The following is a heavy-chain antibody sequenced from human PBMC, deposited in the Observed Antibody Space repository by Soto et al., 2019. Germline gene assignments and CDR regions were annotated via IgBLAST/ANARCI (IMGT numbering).Heavy chain of an antibody. CDR2: ISAYNGNT. D-gene: IGHD6-6*01. J-gene: IGHJ5*02. V-gene: IGHV1-18*01. CDR3: ARGYSSSGLDP. Sequence: QFQVVQSGTEVKKPGASVKVSCKASGYTFTNYGISCVRQAPGQGLEWMGWISAYNGNTNYAQICQGRVTLTTDTSTTTAYMELRSLRSDDTAVYYCARGYSSSGLDPWGQGTLVTVSA. CDR1: GYTFTNYG.